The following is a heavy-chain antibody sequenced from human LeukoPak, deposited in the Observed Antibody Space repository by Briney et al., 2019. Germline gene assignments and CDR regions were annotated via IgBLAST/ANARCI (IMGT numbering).Heavy chain of an antibody. D-gene: IGHD3-10*01. V-gene: IGHV3-21*01. CDR1: GFTFSSYS. CDR2: ISSSSSYI. CDR3: AREANMVRGVGGDY. Sequence: PGGSLRLSCAASGFTFSSYSMNWVRQAPGKGLEWVSSISSSSSYIYYADSVKGRFTISRDNAKNSLYLQMNSLRAEDTAVYYCAREANMVRGVGGDYWGQGTLVTVSS. J-gene: IGHJ4*02.